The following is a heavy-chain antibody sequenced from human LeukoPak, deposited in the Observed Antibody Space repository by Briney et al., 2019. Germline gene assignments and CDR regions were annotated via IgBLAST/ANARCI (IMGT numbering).Heavy chain of an antibody. Sequence: HTGGSLRLSCAASGFTFSSYWMSWVRQAPGKGLEWVANIKQDGSEKYYVDSVKGRFTISRDNSKNTLYLQMNSLRAEDTAVYYCARWRKRSVEYSSSSVIDYWGQGTLVTVSS. J-gene: IGHJ4*02. CDR1: GFTFSSYW. CDR3: ARWRKRSVEYSSSSVIDY. V-gene: IGHV3-7*01. CDR2: IKQDGSEK. D-gene: IGHD6-6*01.